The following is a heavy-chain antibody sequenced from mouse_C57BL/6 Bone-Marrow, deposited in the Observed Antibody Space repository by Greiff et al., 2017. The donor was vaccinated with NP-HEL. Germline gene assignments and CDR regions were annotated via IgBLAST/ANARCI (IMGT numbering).Heavy chain of an antibody. V-gene: IGHV2-2*01. CDR3: ARKGDYYGSSYDYAMDY. J-gene: IGHJ4*01. CDR2: IWSGGST. CDR1: GFSLTSYG. D-gene: IGHD1-1*01. Sequence: QVQLQQSGPGLVQPSQRLSITCTVSGFSLTSYGVHWVRQSPGKGLEWLGVIWSGGSTDYNAAFISRLSISKDNSKSQVFFKMNSLQADDTAIYYCARKGDYYGSSYDYAMDYWGQGTSVTVSS.